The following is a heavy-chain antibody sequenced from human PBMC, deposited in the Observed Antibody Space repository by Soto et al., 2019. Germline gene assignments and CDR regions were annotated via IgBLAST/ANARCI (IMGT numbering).Heavy chain of an antibody. J-gene: IGHJ4*02. CDR1: GSTFTTYI. CDR2: INAGNGNT. V-gene: IGHV1-3*01. CDR3: ATYLSSGY. Sequence: ASVKVSCKASGSTFTTYIMHWVRQAPGQRLEWMGWINAGNGNTRYSQQFQGRVTITRDTSASTAYMELSSLRSEDTAVYYCATYLSSGYWGQGTLVTVSS. D-gene: IGHD1-26*01.